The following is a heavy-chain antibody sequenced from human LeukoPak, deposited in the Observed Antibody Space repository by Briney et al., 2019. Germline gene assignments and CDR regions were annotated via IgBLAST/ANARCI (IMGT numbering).Heavy chain of an antibody. CDR1: GGSMSTSSYF. CDR2: IYYSETT. J-gene: IGHJ3*02. D-gene: IGHD6-19*01. Sequence: SETLSLTCTVSGGSMSTSSYFWGWIRQPPGKGLEWIGSIYYSETTYYNPSLKSRVTISIDTSKNQFSLKLSSVTAADTAVYFCARDGPRTAVGYAFDIWGQGTMVTVSS. V-gene: IGHV4-39*07. CDR3: ARDGPRTAVGYAFDI.